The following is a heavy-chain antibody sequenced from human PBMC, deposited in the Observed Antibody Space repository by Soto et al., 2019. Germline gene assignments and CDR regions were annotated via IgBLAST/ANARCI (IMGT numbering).Heavy chain of an antibody. V-gene: IGHV1-69*04. Sequence: GASVKVSCKTSGDTFSTYPITWVRQAPGQGLEWMGRTIPILDITDYAQKLQGRVSITADKYTTTAYMELSSLKFEDTAVYFCARGGDGSGSESVFDIWGQGTMVTVSS. CDR3: ARGGDGSGSESVFDI. CDR2: TIPILDIT. J-gene: IGHJ3*02. CDR1: GDTFSTYP. D-gene: IGHD3-22*01.